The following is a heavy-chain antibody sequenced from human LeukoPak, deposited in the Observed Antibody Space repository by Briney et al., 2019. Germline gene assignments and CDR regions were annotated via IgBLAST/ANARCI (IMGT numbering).Heavy chain of an antibody. CDR2: IIPIFGTA. CDR3: ASARHYSSSWYRKNYYYYYMDV. D-gene: IGHD6-13*01. J-gene: IGHJ6*03. V-gene: IGHV1-69*05. Sequence: SVKVSCKASGGTFSSYAISWVRQAPGQGLEWMGGIIPIFGTANYAQKFQGRVTITTDESTSTAYMELSSLRSEDTVVYYCASARHYSSSWYRKNYYYYYMDVWGKGTTVTVSS. CDR1: GGTFSSYA.